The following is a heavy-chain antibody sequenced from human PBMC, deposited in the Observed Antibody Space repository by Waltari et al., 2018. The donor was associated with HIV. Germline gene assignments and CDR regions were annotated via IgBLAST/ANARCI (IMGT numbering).Heavy chain of an antibody. V-gene: IGHV3-74*01. D-gene: IGHD3-10*01. Sequence: QLVASGGGLVQPGGSLPLSCAASTFPFTTYGMTWVRQAPGKGLVCVSRINSDGSSTSYADSVKGRFTISRDNAKNTLYLQMNSLKVEDTAVYYCARAYYDSGSNWFDPWGQGTLVTVSS. CDR1: TFPFTTYG. J-gene: IGHJ5*02. CDR2: INSDGSST. CDR3: ARAYYDSGSNWFDP.